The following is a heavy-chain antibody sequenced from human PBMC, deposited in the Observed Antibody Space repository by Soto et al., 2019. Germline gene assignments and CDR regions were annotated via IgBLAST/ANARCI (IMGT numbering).Heavy chain of an antibody. CDR1: GDSVSSNSAA. V-gene: IGHV6-1*01. J-gene: IGHJ6*02. CDR3: ARDIQQLVAQNYYYGMDV. D-gene: IGHD6-13*01. CDR2: TYYRSKWYN. Sequence: SQTLSLTCVISGDSVSSNSAAWNWIRQSPSRGLEWLGRTYYRSKWYNDYAVSVKSRITINPDTSKNQFSLQLNSVTPEDTAVYYCARDIQQLVAQNYYYGMDVWGQGTTVTVSS.